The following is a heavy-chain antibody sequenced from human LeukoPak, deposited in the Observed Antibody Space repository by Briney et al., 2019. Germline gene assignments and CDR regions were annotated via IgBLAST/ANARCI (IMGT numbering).Heavy chain of an antibody. D-gene: IGHD6-6*01. CDR3: ARGIHNSCDY. CDR2: INPDGSGK. J-gene: IGHJ4*02. CDR1: GFSFSSHW. Sequence: GGSLRLSCAASGFSFSSHWMNWVRQAPGKGLEWVANINPDGSGKYYVDSVKGRFSISRGSAKSSMYLQMDSLRAEDTAVYYCARGIHNSCDYWGQGALVTVSS. V-gene: IGHV3-7*05.